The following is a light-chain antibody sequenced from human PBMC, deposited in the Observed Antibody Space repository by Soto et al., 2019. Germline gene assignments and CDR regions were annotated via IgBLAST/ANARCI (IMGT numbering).Light chain of an antibody. CDR3: GTWDSSLSAGV. V-gene: IGLV1-51*01. J-gene: IGLJ1*01. Sequence: QSVLTQPPSVSAAPGQRVTISCSGSSSNIGNNYVSWYQQLPGTAPKLLIYDNNKRPSEIPDRFSGSKSGTSATLDITGLQTGDDADYYCGTWDSSLSAGVFGTGTKLTVL. CDR1: SSNIGNNY. CDR2: DNN.